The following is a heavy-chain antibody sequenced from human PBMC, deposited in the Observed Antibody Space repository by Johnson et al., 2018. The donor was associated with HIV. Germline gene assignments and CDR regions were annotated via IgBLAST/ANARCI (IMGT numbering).Heavy chain of an antibody. J-gene: IGHJ3*02. CDR2: ISYDGSNK. CDR1: GFTFSSYA. V-gene: IGHV3-30-3*01. Sequence: QVQVLESGGGVVQPGRSLRLSCAASGFTFSSYAMHWVRQAPGKGLEWVAVISYDGSNKYYADSVKGRFTISRDNSKNTLYLQMNSLRAEDTAVYYCATDIAVGGAFDIWGQGTMVTVSS. CDR3: ATDIAVGGAFDI. D-gene: IGHD6-19*01.